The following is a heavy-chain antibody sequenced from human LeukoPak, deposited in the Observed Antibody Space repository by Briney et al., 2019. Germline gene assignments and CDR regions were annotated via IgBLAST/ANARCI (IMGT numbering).Heavy chain of an antibody. CDR1: GFTLSSYG. CDR3: VVAAAGTGFDY. CDR2: ISYDGSNK. J-gene: IGHJ4*02. D-gene: IGHD6-13*01. V-gene: IGHV3-30*03. Sequence: PGGSLRLSCAASGFTLSSYGMHWVRQAPGKGLEWVAVISYDGSNKYYADSVKGRFTISRDNSKNTLYLQMNSLRAEDTAVYYCVVAAAGTGFDYWGQGTLVTVSS.